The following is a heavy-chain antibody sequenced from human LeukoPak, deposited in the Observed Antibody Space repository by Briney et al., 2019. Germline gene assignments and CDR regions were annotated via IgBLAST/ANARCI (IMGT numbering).Heavy chain of an antibody. CDR2: IYTSGST. CDR3: ARGADDSSGSAPYFDY. J-gene: IGHJ4*02. Sequence: PSETLSLTCTVSGGSISSYYWSWIRQPAGKGLEWIGRIYTSGSTNYNPSLKSRVTMSVDTSKNQFSLKLSSVTAADTAVYYCARGADDSSGSAPYFDYWGQGTLVTVSS. CDR1: GGSISSYY. D-gene: IGHD3-22*01. V-gene: IGHV4-4*07.